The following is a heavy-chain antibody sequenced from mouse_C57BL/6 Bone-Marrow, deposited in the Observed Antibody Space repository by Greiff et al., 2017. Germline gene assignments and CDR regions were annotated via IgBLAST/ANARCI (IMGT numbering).Heavy chain of an antibody. V-gene: IGHV1-55*01. CDR2: IYPTSGRT. Sequence: VQLQQPGAELVKPGASVTMSCKASGYTFTSYWITWVKQRPGQGLEWIGDIYPTSGRTNYNEKFKSKAILTVDTSSNTAYMQLSSLTSEDSAVFYCARSGPLERSFDYWGQGTTLTVSS. J-gene: IGHJ2*01. CDR3: ARSGPLERSFDY. D-gene: IGHD3-1*01. CDR1: GYTFTSYW.